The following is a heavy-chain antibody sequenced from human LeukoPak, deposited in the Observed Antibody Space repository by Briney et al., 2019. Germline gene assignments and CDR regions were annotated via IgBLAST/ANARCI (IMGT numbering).Heavy chain of an antibody. J-gene: IGHJ4*02. V-gene: IGHV1-46*01. Sequence: GASVKVSCKASGYTFTSYYLHWVRLAPGQGLEWMGMIHPSGGSTTYVQKFQGRVTMTRDTSTSTVYMELSSLRSEDTAFYYCARDFPNWAFDYWGQGTLVTVSS. D-gene: IGHD7-27*01. CDR1: GYTFTSYY. CDR2: IHPSGGST. CDR3: ARDFPNWAFDY.